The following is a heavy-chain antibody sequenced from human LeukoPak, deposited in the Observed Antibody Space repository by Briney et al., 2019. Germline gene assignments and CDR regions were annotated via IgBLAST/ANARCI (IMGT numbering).Heavy chain of an antibody. V-gene: IGHV4-59*01. Sequence: SETLSLTCTVSGGSIGSYYWSWIRQPPGKGLEWIGYIYYSGSTNYNPSLKSRVTISVDTSKDQFSLKLSSVTAADTAVYYCAREGYSYGNAFDIWGQGTMVTVSS. CDR2: IYYSGST. D-gene: IGHD5-18*01. CDR3: AREGYSYGNAFDI. CDR1: GGSIGSYY. J-gene: IGHJ3*02.